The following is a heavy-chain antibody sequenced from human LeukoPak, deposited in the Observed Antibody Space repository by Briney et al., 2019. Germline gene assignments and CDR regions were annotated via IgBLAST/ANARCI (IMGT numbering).Heavy chain of an antibody. CDR1: GFTVSSYW. CDR2: IKQDGSEK. D-gene: IGHD5-18*01. CDR3: AREGTLLPDY. V-gene: IGHV3-7*01. J-gene: IGHJ4*02. Sequence: PGGSLRLSCAASGFTVSSYWMSWVRQAPGKGLGWVANIKQDGSEKYYVDSVKGRFTISRDNAKNSLYLQMNSLRAEDTAVYYCAREGTLLPDYWGQGTLVTVSS.